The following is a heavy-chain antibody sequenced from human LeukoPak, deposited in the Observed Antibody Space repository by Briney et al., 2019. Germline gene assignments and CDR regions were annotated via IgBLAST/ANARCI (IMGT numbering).Heavy chain of an antibody. Sequence: ASVKVSCKASGYTFTSYGVSWVRQAPGQGLEWMGRISAYNGNTNYAQKLQGRVTMTTDTSTSTAYMELRSLRSDDTAVYYCARVGDSGSSGAFDIWGQGTMVTVSS. CDR2: ISAYNGNT. CDR1: GYTFTSYG. D-gene: IGHD1-26*01. J-gene: IGHJ3*02. CDR3: ARVGDSGSSGAFDI. V-gene: IGHV1-18*01.